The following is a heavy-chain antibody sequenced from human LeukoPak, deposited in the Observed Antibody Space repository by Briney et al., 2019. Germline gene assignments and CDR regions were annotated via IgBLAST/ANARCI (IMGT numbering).Heavy chain of an antibody. CDR2: IYYSGST. CDR1: GGSISSSSYF. D-gene: IGHD5/OR15-5a*01. J-gene: IGHJ3*02. Sequence: PSETLSLTCTVSGGSISSSSYFWGWIRQPPGKGLEWIGSIYYSGSTYYNPSLKSRITISVDTSKNQFSLKLSSVTAADTAVYYCSTLPGIWGQGTMVTVSS. CDR3: STLPGI. V-gene: IGHV4-39*07.